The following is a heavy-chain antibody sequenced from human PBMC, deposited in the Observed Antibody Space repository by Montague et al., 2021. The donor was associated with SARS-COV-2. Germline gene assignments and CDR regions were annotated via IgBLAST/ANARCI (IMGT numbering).Heavy chain of an antibody. Sequence: SETLSLTCAVSGDSMSSNNWWTWVRQSPGKGLEWIGEIHHIVGTNYNPSLKSRVSISADTSKNLFSLTLKSVTASDTAVYYCARDRGDIYGGNSAWFDPWGQGTLVTVSS. V-gene: IGHV4-4*02. J-gene: IGHJ5*02. CDR1: GDSMSSNNW. D-gene: IGHD4-23*01. CDR2: IHHIVGT. CDR3: ARDRGDIYGGNSAWFDP.